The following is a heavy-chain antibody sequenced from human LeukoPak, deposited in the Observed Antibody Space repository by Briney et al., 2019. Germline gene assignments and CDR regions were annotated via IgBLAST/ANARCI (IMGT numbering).Heavy chain of an antibody. Sequence: SETLSLTCTVSGGSISSSTSYWGWIRQPPGKGLEWIGYIYYSGSTNYNPSLKSRVTISVDTSKNQFSLKLSSVTAADTAVYYCARRIAVAYYFDYWGQGTLVTVSS. V-gene: IGHV4-61*05. CDR2: IYYSGST. CDR1: GGSISSSTSY. D-gene: IGHD6-19*01. CDR3: ARRIAVAYYFDY. J-gene: IGHJ4*02.